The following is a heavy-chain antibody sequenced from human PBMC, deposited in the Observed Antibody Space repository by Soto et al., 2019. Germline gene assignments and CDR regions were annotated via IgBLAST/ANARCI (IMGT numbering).Heavy chain of an antibody. CDR2: IQSGGPT. CDR3: ARDDVLCDGGRCYGVPLDV. J-gene: IGHJ6*04. Sequence: PGGALILSGAASGFTDSSNYMSWVRPAPGKGLEWVSLIQSGGPTYYADSVKGRFTISRDTSENTGHLQMDSLRAEDTAVYYCARDDVLCDGGRCYGVPLDVWGKGTKVTVSS. D-gene: IGHD2-15*01. CDR1: GFTDSSNY. V-gene: IGHV3-66*01.